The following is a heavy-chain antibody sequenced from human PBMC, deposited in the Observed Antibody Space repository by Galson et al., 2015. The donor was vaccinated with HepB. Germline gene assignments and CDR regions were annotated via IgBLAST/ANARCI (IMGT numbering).Heavy chain of an antibody. D-gene: IGHD2-2*01. V-gene: IGHV3-49*03. CDR1: GFIFSDYY. J-gene: IGHJ4*02. Sequence: SLRLSCAASGFIFSDYYMSWIRQAPGKGLQWVGFIRSKRYGATTELAASVKGRFTISRDDSKTTTYLQMNSLKTEDTAVYYCSRETDCSGTSCHDYWGQGTLVTVSS. CDR2: IRSKRYGATT. CDR3: SRETDCSGTSCHDY.